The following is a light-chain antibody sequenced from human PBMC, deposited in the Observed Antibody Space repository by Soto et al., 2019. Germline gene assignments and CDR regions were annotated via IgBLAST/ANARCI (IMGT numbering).Light chain of an antibody. J-gene: IGKJ5*01. CDR2: YAS. V-gene: IGKV3-15*01. CDR3: QQYHNWPIT. Sequence: TQSPASVSLSTGDRATLTCRASQSVSTYLAWYQQKPGQAPRLLIYYASTRPTGVPARFSGSGSGTEFTLAISSLQSEDFAIYYCQQYHNWPITFGQGTRLEIK. CDR1: QSVSTY.